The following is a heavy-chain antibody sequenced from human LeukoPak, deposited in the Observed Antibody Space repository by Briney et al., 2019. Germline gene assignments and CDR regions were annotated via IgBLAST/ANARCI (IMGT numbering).Heavy chain of an antibody. Sequence: GSLRLSCEGSAFIFSGHWMNWVRQTPGKGLEWVASIKEDGSERQCVDSVKGRFSISRDNTKGSLFLQLNSLRAEDTAVYYCARNDYGDYLPDYWGQGTLVTVSS. D-gene: IGHD4-17*01. CDR1: AFIFSGHW. CDR3: ARNDYGDYLPDY. J-gene: IGHJ4*02. V-gene: IGHV3-7*03. CDR2: IKEDGSER.